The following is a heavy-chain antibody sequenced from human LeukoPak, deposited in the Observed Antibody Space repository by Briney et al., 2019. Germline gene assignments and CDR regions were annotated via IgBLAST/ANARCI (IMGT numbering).Heavy chain of an antibody. V-gene: IGHV3-66*01. CDR1: GFTFSSYE. Sequence: GGSLRLSCAASGFTFSSYEMNWVRQAPGKGLEWVSMFYSGGSTFYADSVKGRFTIARDSSKNTLYLQMNTLRAEDTAVYYCVTYQLLLYGFDYWGQGTLVTVSS. CDR3: VTYQLLLYGFDY. J-gene: IGHJ4*02. D-gene: IGHD2-2*01. CDR2: FYSGGST.